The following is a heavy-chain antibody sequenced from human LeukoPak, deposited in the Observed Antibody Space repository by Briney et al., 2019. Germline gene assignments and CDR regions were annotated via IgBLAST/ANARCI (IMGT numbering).Heavy chain of an antibody. CDR3: ARGGGYSYGFRYYFDY. Sequence: SETLSLTCTVSGGSINSYYWSWIRQPPGKGLEWIGNIYYSGSTNYNPSLKSRVTISVDTSKNQFSLKLSSVTAADTAVYYCARGGGYSYGFRYYFDYWGQGTLVTVSS. D-gene: IGHD5-18*01. J-gene: IGHJ4*02. CDR2: IYYSGST. CDR1: GGSINSYY. V-gene: IGHV4-59*01.